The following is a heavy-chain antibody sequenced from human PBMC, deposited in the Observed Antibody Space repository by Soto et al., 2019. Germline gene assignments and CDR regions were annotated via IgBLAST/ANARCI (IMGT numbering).Heavy chain of an antibody. V-gene: IGHV3-23*01. J-gene: IGHJ4*02. CDR1: GFTFSRCA. CDR2: VSGSGGST. CDR3: ATDLGSPFDIVVVPAAMG. Sequence: EVQLLESGGGLVQPGGSLRLSCAASGFTFSRCAVSWVRQAPGKGLEWVSAVSGSGGSTYYADSGKGRFTISRDNSKNTLYLQMNSLGAEDTAVYYGATDLGSPFDIVVVPAAMGWGQGTLVTVSS. D-gene: IGHD2-2*01.